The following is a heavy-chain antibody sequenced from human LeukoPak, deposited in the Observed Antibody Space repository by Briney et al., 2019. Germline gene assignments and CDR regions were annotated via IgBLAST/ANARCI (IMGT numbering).Heavy chain of an antibody. CDR1: GVSIRGDTYY. J-gene: IGHJ6*03. CDR3: ARLWDSTGLYFYYYMDV. V-gene: IGHV4-39*01. D-gene: IGHD6-19*01. CDR2: YHIGNT. Sequence: SETLCLTCTVSGVSIRGDTYYWGWIRQPPGKGLEWIGNYHIGNTYYNPSLKSRVTISEDTSKNQFSLRVNSVTAADTAVYYCARLWDSTGLYFYYYMDVWGEGTTVTVSS.